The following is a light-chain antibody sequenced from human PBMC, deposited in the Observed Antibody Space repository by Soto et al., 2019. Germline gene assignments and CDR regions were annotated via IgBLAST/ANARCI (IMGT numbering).Light chain of an antibody. V-gene: IGKV2D-29*01. Sequence: IVMTQPPLPLSVTPGQPASISCKSSQSLLQSDGNTYLYWYLQKPGQPPQLLIYAVSNRFSGVPDRFSGSGSGTDFTLTISRLEPEDFAVYFCQQYNYLITFGQGTRLEIK. CDR3: QQYNYLIT. CDR2: AVS. CDR1: QSLLQSDGNTY. J-gene: IGKJ5*01.